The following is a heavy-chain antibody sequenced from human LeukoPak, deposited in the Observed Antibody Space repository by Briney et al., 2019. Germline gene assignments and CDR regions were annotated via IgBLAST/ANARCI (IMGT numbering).Heavy chain of an antibody. D-gene: IGHD2-2*02. CDR3: ARGLYNTYPEDY. J-gene: IGHJ4*02. CDR2: ISPNTGAT. V-gene: IGHV1-2*02. Sequence: GAAVKVSCMPSVYTFTGYYLHWVRQAPGHGLEWMGWISPNTGATKYAEKFQGRVTMTRDTSISIGYMELSRLRSDDTALYYCARGLYNTYPEDYWGQGTLVTVSS. CDR1: VYTFTGYY.